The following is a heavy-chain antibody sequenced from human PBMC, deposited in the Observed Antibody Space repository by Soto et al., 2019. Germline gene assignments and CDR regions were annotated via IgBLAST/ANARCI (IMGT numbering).Heavy chain of an antibody. CDR1: GGTFSSYA. Sequence: QVQLVQSGAEVKKPGSSVKVSCKASGGTFSSYAISWVRQAPGQGLEWMGGIIPIFGTANYAQKFQGRVTITADKSTLTAYMELSRLRSEDTAVYYWEREVNMGVVTYYHYYGMDVWGQGPTITVSS. V-gene: IGHV1-69*06. J-gene: IGHJ6*02. CDR2: IIPIFGTA. CDR3: EREVNMGVVTYYHYYGMDV. D-gene: IGHD3-3*01.